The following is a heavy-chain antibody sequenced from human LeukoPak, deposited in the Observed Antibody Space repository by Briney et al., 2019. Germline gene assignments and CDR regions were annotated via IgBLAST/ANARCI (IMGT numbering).Heavy chain of an antibody. J-gene: IGHJ3*02. D-gene: IGHD3-22*01. CDR3: ARADYYDSSGYYYGLDI. V-gene: IGHV1-2*02. Sequence: ASVKVSCKASGYTFTGYYMHWVRQAAGQGLEWMGRINPNRGGTNYAQKFQGRVTMTRDTSISTAYMELSRLRSDDTAVYYCARADYYDSSGYYYGLDIWGQGTMVTVSS. CDR2: INPNRGGT. CDR1: GYTFTGYY.